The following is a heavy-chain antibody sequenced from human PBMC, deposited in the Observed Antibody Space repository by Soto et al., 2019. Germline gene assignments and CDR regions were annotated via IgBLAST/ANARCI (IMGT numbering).Heavy chain of an antibody. CDR3: AKYYYDSGTFSFDY. D-gene: IGHD3-22*01. CDR1: GFTFSSYA. CDR2: IDGGGDSS. Sequence: AGGSLRLSCAASGFTFSSYAMAWVRQAPGKGPEWVSAIDGGGDSSFYADSVKGRFTISRYNSKNTLYLQMNSLRADDTAIYYCAKYYYDSGTFSFDYWGQGTLVTVSS. J-gene: IGHJ4*02. V-gene: IGHV3-23*01.